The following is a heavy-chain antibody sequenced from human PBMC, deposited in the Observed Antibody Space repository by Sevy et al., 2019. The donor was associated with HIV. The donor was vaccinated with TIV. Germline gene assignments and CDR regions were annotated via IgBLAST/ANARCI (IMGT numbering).Heavy chain of an antibody. CDR1: GFTLSSNA. CDR3: AKDPNVDTAMAYYFDY. Sequence: GGSLRLSCAASGFTLSSNAMSWVRQAPGKGLEWVSSISSTGGSTYDADSVRGRFSISRDNSKNTLYLHMNSLRAEDTAVYYCAKDPNVDTAMAYYFDYWGQGTLVTVSS. V-gene: IGHV3-23*01. D-gene: IGHD5-18*01. J-gene: IGHJ4*02. CDR2: ISSTGGST.